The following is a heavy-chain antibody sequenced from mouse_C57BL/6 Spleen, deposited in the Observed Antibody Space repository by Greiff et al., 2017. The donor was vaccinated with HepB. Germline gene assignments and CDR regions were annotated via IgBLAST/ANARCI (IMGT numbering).Heavy chain of an antibody. CDR3: ARGGYRGNLDY. Sequence: VKLQESGAELVRPGTSVKLSCKASGYTFTSYWMHWVKQRPGQGLEWIGVIDPSDSYTNYNQKFKGKATLTVDTSSSTAYMQLSSLTSEDSAVYYCARGGYRGNLDYWGQGTTLTVSS. CDR1: GYTFTSYW. D-gene: IGHD2-1*01. CDR2: IDPSDSYT. J-gene: IGHJ2*01. V-gene: IGHV1-59*01.